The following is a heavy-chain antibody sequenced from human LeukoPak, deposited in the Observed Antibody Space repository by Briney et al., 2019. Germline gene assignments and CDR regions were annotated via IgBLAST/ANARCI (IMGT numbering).Heavy chain of an antibody. V-gene: IGHV1-69*13. D-gene: IGHD6-19*01. J-gene: IGHJ4*02. CDR2: IIPIFGTA. CDR1: GDTFSSYA. CDR3: ARGRMAGTYVFDY. Sequence: SVKVSCTASGDTFSSYAISWVRQAPGQGLEWMGGIIPIFGTANYAQKFQGRVTITADESTSTAYMELRSLRSEDTAVYYCARGRMAGTYVFDYWGQGTLVTVSS.